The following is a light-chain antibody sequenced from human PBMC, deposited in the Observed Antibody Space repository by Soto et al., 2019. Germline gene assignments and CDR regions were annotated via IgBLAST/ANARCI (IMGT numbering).Light chain of an antibody. J-gene: IGKJ4*01. CDR2: DAS. CDR3: QQYDNLPLT. Sequence: DLQMTQSPSSLSASVGDRVTITCQASQDISNYLNWYQQKPGKAPKLLIYDASNLETGVPSRFSGSGSGTGFTFTISSLQPEDIATYYCQQYDNLPLTFGGGTKVEIK. V-gene: IGKV1-33*01. CDR1: QDISNY.